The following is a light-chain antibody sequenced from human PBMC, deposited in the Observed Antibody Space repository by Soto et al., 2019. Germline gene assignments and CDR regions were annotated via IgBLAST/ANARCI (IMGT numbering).Light chain of an antibody. CDR1: QSVSSSY. CDR3: QQYGSSRV. CDR2: GAS. Sequence: EIVLTQSPGTLSLSPGERATLSCMSSQSVSSSYLAWYQQKPGQAPRLLISGASIRATGIPDRFSGSGSGTDFTLTVSRLEPEDFAVYYCQQYGSSRVFGQGTRLEIK. V-gene: IGKV3-20*01. J-gene: IGKJ5*01.